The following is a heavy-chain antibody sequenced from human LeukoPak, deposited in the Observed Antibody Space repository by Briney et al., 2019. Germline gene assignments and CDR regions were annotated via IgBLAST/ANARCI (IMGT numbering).Heavy chain of an antibody. Sequence: GGSLRLSCAASGFTFSSYAMSWVRQAPGKGPEWVSAITGSGGTTYYADSVKGRFTISRDNSKDTLYLQMNSLSAEDTAVYYCAKRIPGWYYTDVWGKGTTVTVSS. V-gene: IGHV3-23*01. CDR2: ITGSGGTT. D-gene: IGHD2/OR15-2a*01. CDR1: GFTFSSYA. J-gene: IGHJ6*03. CDR3: AKRIPGWYYTDV.